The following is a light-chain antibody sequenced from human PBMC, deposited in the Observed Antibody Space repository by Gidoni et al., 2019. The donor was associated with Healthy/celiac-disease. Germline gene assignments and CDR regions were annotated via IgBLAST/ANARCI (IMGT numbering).Light chain of an antibody. CDR2: GAS. Sequence: EIVLTQSPGTLSLSPGERATLSCRASQSVSSSYLAGYQQKPGQAPRLLIYGASSRATGIPDRFSGSGSGTDFTLTISRLETEDFAVYYCQQYCSSPRITFGPGTKVDIK. V-gene: IGKV3-20*01. J-gene: IGKJ3*01. CDR3: QQYCSSPRIT. CDR1: QSVSSSY.